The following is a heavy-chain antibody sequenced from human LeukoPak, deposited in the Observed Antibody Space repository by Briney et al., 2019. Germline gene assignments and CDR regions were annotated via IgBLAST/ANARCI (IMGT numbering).Heavy chain of an antibody. CDR1: GVSISSNY. CDR3: ARVQSRLNWFDP. V-gene: IGHV4-59*01. CDR2: ISYIGST. J-gene: IGHJ5*02. Sequence: SETLSLTCSVSGVSISSNYWSWIRQSPGKGLEWIGYISYIGSTNYNPSLKSRVTISLDTSKNQLSLKLTSVTAADTAMYYCARVQSRLNWFDPWGQGTLVTVSS.